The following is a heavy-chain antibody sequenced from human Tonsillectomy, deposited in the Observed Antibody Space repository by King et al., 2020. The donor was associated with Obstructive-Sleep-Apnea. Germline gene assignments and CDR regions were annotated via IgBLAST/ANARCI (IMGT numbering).Heavy chain of an antibody. J-gene: IGHJ4*02. V-gene: IGHV4/OR15-8*01. CDR2: VSHSGTP. CDR3: ARGYGSLDF. Sequence: PLQESGPGLVKPSGTLSLTCVVSGDSVSSDHWWTWVRHSPGKGLEWLGEVSHSGTPNYNPSLRGRLSISIDNSRNLFSLTLTTVTAADTGRYFCARGYGSLDFWGQGILVTVSS. D-gene: IGHD3-10*01. CDR1: GDSVSSDHW.